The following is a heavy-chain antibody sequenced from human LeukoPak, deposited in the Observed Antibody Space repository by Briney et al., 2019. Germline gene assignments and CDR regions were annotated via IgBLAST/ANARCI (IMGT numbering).Heavy chain of an antibody. Sequence: SQTLSLTCAVSGGSISSGGYSWSWIRQPPGTGLEWIGYIYHSGSTYYNPSLKSRVTISVDRSKNQFSLKLSSVTAADTAVYYCGRDFPGGWFDPWGQGTLVTVSS. J-gene: IGHJ5*02. V-gene: IGHV4-30-2*01. CDR3: GRDFPGGWFDP. CDR2: IYHSGST. CDR1: GGSISSGGYS.